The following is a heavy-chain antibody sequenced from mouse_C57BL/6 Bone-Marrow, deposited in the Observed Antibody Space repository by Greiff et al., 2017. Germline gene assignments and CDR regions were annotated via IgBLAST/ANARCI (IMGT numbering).Heavy chain of an antibody. CDR3: TRWGLLFMGY. Sequence: QVQLQQSGAELVRPGASVTLSCKASGYTFTDYEMHWVKQTPVHGLEWIGAIDPETGGTAYNQKFKGKAILTADKSASTAYMELRSLTSEDSAVYYCTRWGLLFMGYWGQGTSVTVSS. CDR2: IDPETGGT. V-gene: IGHV1-15*01. CDR1: GYTFTDYE. J-gene: IGHJ4*01. D-gene: IGHD3-1*01.